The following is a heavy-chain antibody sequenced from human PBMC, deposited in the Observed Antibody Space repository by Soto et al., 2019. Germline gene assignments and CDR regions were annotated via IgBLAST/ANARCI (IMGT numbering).Heavy chain of an antibody. J-gene: IGHJ4*02. CDR3: ARDKMTRGFYY. V-gene: IGHV4-34*01. Sequence: QVQLQQWGAGLLKPSETLSLTCAGYGGSFSGYSWTWIRQPPGTGLEWIGEINHSESTNYNPSLKSRVTVSVGTSKNQFSLKLSSVTAGDMAVYYCARDKMTRGFYYWGQGTLVTVSS. CDR2: INHSEST. CDR1: GGSFSGYS. D-gene: IGHD2-21*02.